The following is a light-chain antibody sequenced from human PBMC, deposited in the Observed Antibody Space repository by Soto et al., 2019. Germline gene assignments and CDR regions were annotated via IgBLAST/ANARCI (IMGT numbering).Light chain of an antibody. J-gene: IGKJ3*01. CDR2: DVS. Sequence: ETVLTQSPATLSLSPGERATLSCRASQSVSSYLAWYQQKPGQGPRLLIYDVSNRATGIPARFSGSGSGTDFTLTISSLEPEDFAVYYCQQRSNWPLFTFGPGTKVDIK. V-gene: IGKV3-11*01. CDR3: QQRSNWPLFT. CDR1: QSVSSY.